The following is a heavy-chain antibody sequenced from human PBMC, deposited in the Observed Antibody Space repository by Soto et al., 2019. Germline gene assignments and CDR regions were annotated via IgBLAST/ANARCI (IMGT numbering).Heavy chain of an antibody. V-gene: IGHV4-59*01. CDR2: IYYSGST. CDR3: ARVVSDDFWSGDAGYYYGMDV. CDR1: GGSISSYY. J-gene: IGHJ6*02. Sequence: NPSETLSLTCTVSGGSISSYYWSRIRQPPGKGLEWIGYIYYSGSTNYNPSLKSRVTISVDTSKNQFSLKLSSVTAADTAVYYCARVVSDDFWSGDAGYYYGMDVWGQGTTVTVSS. D-gene: IGHD3-3*01.